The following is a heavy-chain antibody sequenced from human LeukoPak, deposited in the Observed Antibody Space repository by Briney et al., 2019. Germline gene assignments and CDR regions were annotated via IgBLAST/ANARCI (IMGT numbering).Heavy chain of an antibody. CDR2: IQISGST. D-gene: IGHD6-19*01. Sequence: PSETLSLTCPVSGGSISSYYWSWIGQPAEKGLEWIGRIQISGSTNYNPSLKSRITMSVDASKNQFSLKLISVTAADMAVYYCARDGGSGWFDYWGQGTLVTVSS. J-gene: IGHJ4*02. V-gene: IGHV4-4*07. CDR1: GGSISSYY. CDR3: ARDGGSGWFDY.